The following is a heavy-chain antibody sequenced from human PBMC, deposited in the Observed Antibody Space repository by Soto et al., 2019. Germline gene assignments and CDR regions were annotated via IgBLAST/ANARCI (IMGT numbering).Heavy chain of an antibody. CDR2: ISAHNGNT. Sequence: QVHLVQSGAEVKKPGASVKVSCKCSGYTFTSYGITWVRQAPGQGLEWMGWISAHNGNTDYAQKLQGRVTVTRDTSTSTAYMELRSLESDDTAVYYCARGRYGDYWGQGALVTVSS. CDR1: GYTFTSYG. J-gene: IGHJ4*02. CDR3: ARGRYGDY. D-gene: IGHD1-1*01. V-gene: IGHV1-18*01.